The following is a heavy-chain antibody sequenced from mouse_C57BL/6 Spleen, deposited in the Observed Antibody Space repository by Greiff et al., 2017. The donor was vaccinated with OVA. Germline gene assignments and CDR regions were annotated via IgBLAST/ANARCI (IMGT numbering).Heavy chain of an antibody. CDR1: GYTFTSYW. J-gene: IGHJ3*01. V-gene: IGHV1-55*01. CDR2: FYPGSGST. CDR3: AREDYSKGGFAY. D-gene: IGHD2-5*01. Sequence: QVQLQQPGAELVKPGASVKMSCKASGYTFTSYWITWVKQRPGKGLEWIGDFYPGSGSTNYNEKFKGKATLTVETSSSTAYMQLSSLTSEDSAVYYCAREDYSKGGFAYWGQGTLVTVSA.